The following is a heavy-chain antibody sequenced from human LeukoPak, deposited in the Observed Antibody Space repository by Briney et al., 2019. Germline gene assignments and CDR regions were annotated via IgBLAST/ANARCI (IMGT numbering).Heavy chain of an antibody. J-gene: IGHJ4*02. CDR3: ARGSYGDLK. CDR1: GFTFSSYG. D-gene: IGHD4-17*01. Sequence: PGGSLRLSCAASGFTFSSYGMHWVRQAPGKGLEWVAVISSDGSQKYHADSVKGRFTISRDNSKNTLYLQMNSLRAEDTAVYYCARGSYGDLKWGQGTLVTVSP. V-gene: IGHV3-30*04. CDR2: ISSDGSQK.